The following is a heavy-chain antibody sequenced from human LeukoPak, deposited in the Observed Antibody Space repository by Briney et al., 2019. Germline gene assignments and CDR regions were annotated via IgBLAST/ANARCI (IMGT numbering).Heavy chain of an antibody. Sequence: GGSLRLSCAASGITFRNTWMHWVRQGPGKGLVWVSRIKGDGTGTVYADSVKGRFTISRDNSKNTLYLQMNSLRPEDTALYSCARDRSRGGFDYWGQGTLVTVSS. J-gene: IGHJ4*02. CDR2: IKGDGTGT. D-gene: IGHD3-10*01. V-gene: IGHV3-74*01. CDR3: ARDRSRGGFDY. CDR1: GITFRNTW.